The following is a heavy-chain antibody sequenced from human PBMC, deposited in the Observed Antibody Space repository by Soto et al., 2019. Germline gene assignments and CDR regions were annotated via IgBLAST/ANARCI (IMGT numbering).Heavy chain of an antibody. J-gene: IGHJ4*02. Sequence: QVQLLESGGGVVQPGRSLRLSCAASGFTFSNYGMHWVRQAPGKGLEWVAVISYHGSDKYYADSVKGRFTISRDNSKNTLYLQMASLRAEDTAVYYCAKDHLTTTVTTVGYWGQGTLVTVSS. CDR2: ISYHGSDK. V-gene: IGHV3-30*18. CDR3: AKDHLTTTVTTVGY. D-gene: IGHD4-17*01. CDR1: GFTFSNYG.